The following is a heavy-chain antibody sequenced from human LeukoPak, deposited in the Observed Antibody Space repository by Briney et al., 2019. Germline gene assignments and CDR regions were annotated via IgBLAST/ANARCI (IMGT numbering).Heavy chain of an antibody. J-gene: IGHJ4*02. CDR1: GYTFTGHS. Sequence: ASVKVSCKASGYTFTGHSIHWVRQAPGQGFEWMGWINPNSGGTNYAQKFQGRVTMTRDTSISTAYMDLRRLTSDDTAVYYCAREGALAVASAGDYWGQGTLVTVSS. V-gene: IGHV1-2*02. D-gene: IGHD6-19*01. CDR2: INPNSGGT. CDR3: AREGALAVASAGDY.